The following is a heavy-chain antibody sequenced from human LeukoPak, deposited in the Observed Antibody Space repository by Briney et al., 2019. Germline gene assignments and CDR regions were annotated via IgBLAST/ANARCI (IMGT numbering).Heavy chain of an antibody. D-gene: IGHD3-22*01. Sequence: GGSLRLSCAASGFTFSSYWMSWVRQAPGKGLEWVANIKQDGSEKYYVDSVKGRFTISRDNAKNSLYLQMNSLRAEDTAVYYCARGRGTMIVVARLATSWFDPWGQGTLGTVSS. CDR2: IKQDGSEK. CDR1: GFTFSSYW. V-gene: IGHV3-7*01. J-gene: IGHJ5*02. CDR3: ARGRGTMIVVARLATSWFDP.